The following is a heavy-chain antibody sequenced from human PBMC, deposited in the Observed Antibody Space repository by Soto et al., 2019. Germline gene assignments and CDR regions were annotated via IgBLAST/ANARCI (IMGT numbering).Heavy chain of an antibody. CDR2: ISGSGGST. V-gene: IGHV3-23*01. D-gene: IGHD2-15*01. CDR3: ANSLVVSYYFDY. J-gene: IGHJ4*02. CDR1: GFTFSSYA. Sequence: GGSLRLSCAASGFTFSSYAMSWVRQAPGEGLEWVSAISGSGGSTYYADSVKGRFTISRDNSKNTLYLQMNSLRAEDTAVYYCANSLVVSYYFDYWGQGTLVTVSS.